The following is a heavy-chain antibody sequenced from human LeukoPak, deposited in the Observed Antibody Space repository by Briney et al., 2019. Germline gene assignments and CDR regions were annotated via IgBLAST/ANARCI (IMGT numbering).Heavy chain of an antibody. CDR1: GFTFSSYG. V-gene: IGHV3-30*02. J-gene: IGHJ5*02. Sequence: GGSLRLSCAASGFTFSSYGMHWVRQAPGKGLEWVAFIRYDGSNKYYADSVKGRFTISRDNSKNTLYLQMNSLRAEDTAVYYCAKDLHGYSSYNWFDPWGQGTLVTVSS. CDR2: IRYDGSNK. CDR3: AKDLHGYSSYNWFDP. D-gene: IGHD6-13*01.